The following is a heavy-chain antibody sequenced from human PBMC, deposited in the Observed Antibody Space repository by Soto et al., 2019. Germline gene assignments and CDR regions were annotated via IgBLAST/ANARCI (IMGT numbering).Heavy chain of an antibody. J-gene: IGHJ6*02. D-gene: IGHD1-26*01. CDR1: GYTLTELS. Sequence: ASVKVSCKVSGYTLTELSMHWVRQAPGKGLEWMGGFDPEDGETICAQKFQGRVTMTEDTSTDTAYMELSSLRSEDTAVYYCATLQVSGSYYYYGMDVWGQGTTVTVSS. CDR2: FDPEDGET. V-gene: IGHV1-24*01. CDR3: ATLQVSGSYYYYGMDV.